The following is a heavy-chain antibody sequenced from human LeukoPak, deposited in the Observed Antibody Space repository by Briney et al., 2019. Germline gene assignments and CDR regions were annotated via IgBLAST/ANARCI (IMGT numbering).Heavy chain of an antibody. J-gene: IGHJ4*02. CDR1: GFTFSSYW. Sequence: GGSLRLSCAASGFTFSSYWIHWVRQAPGKGLVWVSRIDTDGSNTNYADSVKGRFTISRDNSKSTLYLQMNSLRAEDTAVYYCAKVRWDNSGWYYLDYWGQGTLVTVSS. D-gene: IGHD6-19*01. CDR2: IDTDGSNT. CDR3: AKVRWDNSGWYYLDY. V-gene: IGHV3-74*01.